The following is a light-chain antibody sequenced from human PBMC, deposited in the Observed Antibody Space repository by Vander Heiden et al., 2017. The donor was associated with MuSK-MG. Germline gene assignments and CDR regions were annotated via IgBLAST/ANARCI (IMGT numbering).Light chain of an antibody. Sequence: QSALTQPASGSGSPGQSITISCPGTSSDVGGYNYVSWYQQPPGNAPNLMIYDVSNRPSGVSNRFSGSKSGNTASLTISGLQAEDEADYYCSSYTSSSTYVFGTGTKVTVL. V-gene: IGLV2-14*01. CDR3: SSYTSSSTYV. J-gene: IGLJ1*01. CDR2: DVS. CDR1: SSDVGGYNY.